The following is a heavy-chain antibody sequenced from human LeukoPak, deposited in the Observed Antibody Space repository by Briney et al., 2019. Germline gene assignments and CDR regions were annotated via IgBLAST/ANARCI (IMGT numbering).Heavy chain of an antibody. J-gene: IGHJ6*03. D-gene: IGHD4-17*01. CDR3: AGCSTVTTFYYSYYMDI. V-gene: IGHV3-7*01. CDR2: IKQDGSEI. Sequence: WVRQPQGKGMEWVANIKQDGSEIYYVDSVKGRFTISRDNAKNSLYLQMNSLRAEDTAVYYCAGCSTVTTFYYSYYMDIWGKGTTVTVSS.